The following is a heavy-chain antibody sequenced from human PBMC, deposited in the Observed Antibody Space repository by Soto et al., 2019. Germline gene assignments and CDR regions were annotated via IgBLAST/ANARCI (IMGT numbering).Heavy chain of an antibody. CDR3: ESKFGELLADAFDI. Sequence: QVQLQESGPGLVKPSGTLSLTCTVSNASISSRKWWTWVRQTPGKGLEWFGEIYHSGSINHNPSLKSRVTMSLDKSKNQFSLKMTSVTAADTAVYYCESKFGELLADAFDIWGQGTVVTVAA. V-gene: IGHV4-4*02. CDR2: IYHSGSI. CDR1: NASISSRKW. J-gene: IGHJ3*02. D-gene: IGHD3-10*01.